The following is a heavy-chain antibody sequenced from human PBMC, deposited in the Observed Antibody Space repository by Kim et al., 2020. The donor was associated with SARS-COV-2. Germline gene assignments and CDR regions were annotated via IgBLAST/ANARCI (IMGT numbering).Heavy chain of an antibody. Sequence: SETLSLTCTVSGGSVSSGSYYWSWIRQPPGKGLEWIGYIYYSGSTNYNPSLKSRVTISVDTSKNQFSLKLNSVTAADTAVYYCAATSSSGSGCHREWGQGTLVTVSS. J-gene: IGHJ4*02. CDR1: GGSVSSGSYY. V-gene: IGHV4-61*01. CDR2: IYYSGST. CDR3: AATSSSGSGCHRE. D-gene: IGHD6-19*01.